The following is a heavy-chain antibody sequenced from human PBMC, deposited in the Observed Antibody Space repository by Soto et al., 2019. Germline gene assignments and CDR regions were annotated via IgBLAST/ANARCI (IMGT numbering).Heavy chain of an antibody. J-gene: IGHJ4*02. CDR1: GGSISTYW. D-gene: IGHD2-15*01. V-gene: IGHV4-59*01. CDR3: ARSRGSTRSFDY. Sequence: TSETLSLTCTVSGGSISTYWWSWTRQPPRKGLEWIGYIYYSGSTNYNPSLKSRVTISVDTSKNQFSLKLTSVTAADTAVYYCARSRGSTRSFDYWGQGTLVTVSS. CDR2: IYYSGST.